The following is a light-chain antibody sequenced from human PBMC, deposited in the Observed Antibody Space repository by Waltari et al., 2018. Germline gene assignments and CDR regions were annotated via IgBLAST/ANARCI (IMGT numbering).Light chain of an antibody. V-gene: IGKV1-17*01. CDR3: LQHNSYPYT. CDR1: QGVGRY. Sequence: DVQMTQSPSPLTASVGDTVTITCRASQGVGRYVNWFQQKPGKAPKLLIYAANSLSSGVPSRFSGSGFGTEFTLTVNSLQPEDVATYYCLQHNSYPYTFGQGTKVEIK. CDR2: AAN. J-gene: IGKJ2*01.